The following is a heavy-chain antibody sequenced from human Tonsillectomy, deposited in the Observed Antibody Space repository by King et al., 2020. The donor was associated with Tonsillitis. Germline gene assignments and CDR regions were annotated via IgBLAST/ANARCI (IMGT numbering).Heavy chain of an antibody. Sequence: VQLVESGGGVVQPGRSLRLSCVASGFTFSSYDMHWVRQAPGKGLEWVAVTSFDGYNKDYADSVKGRFTISRDNSKNTLYLQMNSLRGDDTAVYYFAKDEGRTAATDWYFDLWGRGTLVTVSS. CDR2: TSFDGYNK. CDR1: GFTFSSYD. D-gene: IGHD2-15*01. CDR3: AKDEGRTAATDWYFDL. J-gene: IGHJ2*01. V-gene: IGHV3-30*18.